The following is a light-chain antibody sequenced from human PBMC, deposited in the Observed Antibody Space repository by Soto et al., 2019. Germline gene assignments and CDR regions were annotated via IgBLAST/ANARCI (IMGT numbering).Light chain of an antibody. CDR2: KVS. V-gene: IGKV2-30*01. CDR1: QSLVTSDGNTY. Sequence: DVVMTQSPLSLPVTLGQPASISCRSSQSLVTSDGNTYLNWFQQRPGQSPRRLIYKVSNRDSGVPDRFSGSESGTDFTLKISRVEAEDVGVYYCMQGTHWPYNFGQRTKLEIK. J-gene: IGKJ2*01. CDR3: MQGTHWPYN.